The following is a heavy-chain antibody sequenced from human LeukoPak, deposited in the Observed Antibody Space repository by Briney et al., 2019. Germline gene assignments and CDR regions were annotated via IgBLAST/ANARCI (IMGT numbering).Heavy chain of an antibody. CDR3: ARDIVYYYYMDV. D-gene: IGHD2-21*01. J-gene: IGHJ6*03. Sequence: SETLSLTCAVYGGSSSGYYWIGIRQPPGKGLEWIGEINHSGSTNYNPSLKSRVTISVDTSKNQFSLKLSSVTAADTAVYYCARDIVYYYYMDVWGKGTTVTVSS. CDR2: INHSGST. V-gene: IGHV4-34*01. CDR1: GGSSSGYY.